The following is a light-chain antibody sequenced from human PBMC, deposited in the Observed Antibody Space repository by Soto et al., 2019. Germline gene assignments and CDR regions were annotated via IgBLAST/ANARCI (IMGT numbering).Light chain of an antibody. CDR3: QQYNRYFKS. J-gene: IGKJ1*01. CDR1: QAIRND. Sequence: DIQMTQSPSSLSASVGDRVXIXXRAXQAIRNDLAWYQQKPGRAPKRLIYGSSSLQSGVPSRFSGSGSDTEFTLTISSLQPDDFATYYCQQYNRYFKSFGQGTKVDIK. CDR2: GSS. V-gene: IGKV1-17*01.